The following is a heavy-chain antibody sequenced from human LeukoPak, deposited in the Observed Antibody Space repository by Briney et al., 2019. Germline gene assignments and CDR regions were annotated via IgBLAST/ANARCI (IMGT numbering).Heavy chain of an antibody. CDR3: ARAFYPGYYSYMAV. D-gene: IGHD3-3*02. CDR2: IYYSGST. CDR1: GDSISSSSYY. Sequence: SETLSLTCTVSGDSISSSSYYWSWIRQPPGKGLEWIGYIYYSGSTNYNPSLKSRVTISVDTSKNQFSLKLSSVTAADTAVYYCARAFYPGYYSYMAVWGKGTTVTVSS. J-gene: IGHJ6*03. V-gene: IGHV4-61*01.